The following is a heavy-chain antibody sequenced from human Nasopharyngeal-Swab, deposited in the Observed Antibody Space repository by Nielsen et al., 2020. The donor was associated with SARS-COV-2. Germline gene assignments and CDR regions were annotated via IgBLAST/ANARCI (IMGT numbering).Heavy chain of an antibody. CDR2: IYTSGST. CDR3: ARETYYYDSRPLDY. V-gene: IGHV4-4*07. Sequence: SETLSLTCTVSGGSISGYYWSWIRQPPGEGLEWIGRIYTSGSTNYNPSLKSRVTMSVDTSKNQFSLKLSSVTAADTAVYYCARETYYYDSRPLDYWGQGTLVTVSS. D-gene: IGHD3-22*01. J-gene: IGHJ4*02. CDR1: GGSISGYY.